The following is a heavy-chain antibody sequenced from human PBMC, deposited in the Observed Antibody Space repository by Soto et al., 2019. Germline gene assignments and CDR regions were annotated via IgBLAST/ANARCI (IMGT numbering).Heavy chain of an antibody. V-gene: IGHV3-30*03. Sequence: QVQLVESGGGVVQTGRSLRLSCAASGFSFSTYGMHWVRQAPGKGLEWVAVISYDGTTKTYADSVKGRFTISRDNSKNTLYLQMNRLRPDDTAVYYCATGKRGYYDYSLGSWGQGTLVTVSS. CDR3: ATGKRGYYDYSLGS. J-gene: IGHJ5*02. CDR1: GFSFSTYG. CDR2: ISYDGTTK. D-gene: IGHD3-16*01.